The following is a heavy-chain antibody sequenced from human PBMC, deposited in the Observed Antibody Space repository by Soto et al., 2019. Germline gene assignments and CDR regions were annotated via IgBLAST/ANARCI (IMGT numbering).Heavy chain of an antibody. D-gene: IGHD1-1*01. V-gene: IGHV1-18*01. CDR1: GYTFTSYG. CDR3: ARGSWDDVSGHYYMDV. Sequence: ASVKVSCKASGYTFTSYGISWVRQAPGQGLEWMGWISAYNGNTNYAQKLQGRVTMTTDTSTSTAYMELRSLRSDDTAVYYCARGSWDDVSGHYYMDVWDKGTTVTVSS. J-gene: IGHJ6*03. CDR2: ISAYNGNT.